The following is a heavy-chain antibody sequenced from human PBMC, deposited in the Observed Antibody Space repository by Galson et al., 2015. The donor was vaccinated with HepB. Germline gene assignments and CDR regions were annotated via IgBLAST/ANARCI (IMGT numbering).Heavy chain of an antibody. D-gene: IGHD6-13*01. J-gene: IGHJ4*02. CDR2: ISYDGSNK. CDR3: ARVRSSWYLLDY. Sequence: SLRLSCAASGFTFSSYAMHWVRQAPGKGLEWVAVISYDGSNKYYADSVKGRFTISRDNSKNTLYLQMNSLRAEDTAVYYCARVRSSWYLLDYWGQGTLVTVSS. V-gene: IGHV3-30-3*01. CDR1: GFTFSSYA.